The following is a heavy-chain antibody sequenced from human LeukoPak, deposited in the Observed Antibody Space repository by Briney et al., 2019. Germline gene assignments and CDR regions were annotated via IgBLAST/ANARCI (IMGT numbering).Heavy chain of an antibody. CDR1: GYTFTSYA. J-gene: IGHJ4*02. D-gene: IGHD2-2*01. Sequence: ASVTVSCKASGYTFTSYAMHWVRQAPGQRLEWMGWINAGNGNTKYSQKFQGRVTITRDTSASTAYMELSSLRSDDTAVYYCARDEPSNTNFDYWGQGTLVTVSS. CDR2: INAGNGNT. V-gene: IGHV1-3*01. CDR3: ARDEPSNTNFDY.